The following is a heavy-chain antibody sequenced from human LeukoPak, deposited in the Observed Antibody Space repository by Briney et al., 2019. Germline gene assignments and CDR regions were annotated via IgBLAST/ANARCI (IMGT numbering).Heavy chain of an antibody. CDR2: ISAYNGNT. V-gene: IGHV1-18*01. CDR3: ARGELDYGGNRDLHDY. J-gene: IGHJ4*02. CDR1: GYPFSTYD. D-gene: IGHD4-23*01. Sequence: ASVKVSCKASGYPFSTYDINWVRQAPGQGLEWMRWISAYNGNTNYAQKLQGRVTMTTDTSTSTAYMELRSLRSDDTAVYYCARGELDYGGNRDLHDYWGQGTLVTVSS.